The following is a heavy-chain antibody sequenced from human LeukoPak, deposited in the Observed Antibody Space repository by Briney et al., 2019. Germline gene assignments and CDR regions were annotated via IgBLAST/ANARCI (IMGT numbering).Heavy chain of an antibody. CDR1: GYTFTSYY. J-gene: IGHJ5*02. V-gene: IGHV1-46*01. CDR3: ARVQASGDIVVVPAGFDP. Sequence: GASVKVSCKASGYTFTSYYMHWVRQAPGQGLEWMGIINPSGGSTSYAQKFQGRVTMTRDTSTSTVYMELSSLRSEDTAVYYCARVQASGDIVVVPAGFDPWGQGTLVTVSS. CDR2: INPSGGST. D-gene: IGHD2-2*01.